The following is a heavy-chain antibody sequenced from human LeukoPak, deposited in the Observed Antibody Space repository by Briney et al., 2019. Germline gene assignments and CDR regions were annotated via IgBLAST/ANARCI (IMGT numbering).Heavy chain of an antibody. Sequence: GGSLRLSCAASGFTFDDYAVHWVRHAPGKGLEWVSGISWNSGSIGYADSVKGRFTISRDNAKNSLYLQMNSLRAEDTALYYCAKFSVAMAFDIWGQGTMVTVSS. CDR3: AKFSVAMAFDI. J-gene: IGHJ3*02. CDR2: ISWNSGSI. D-gene: IGHD5/OR15-5a*01. V-gene: IGHV3-9*01. CDR1: GFTFDDYA.